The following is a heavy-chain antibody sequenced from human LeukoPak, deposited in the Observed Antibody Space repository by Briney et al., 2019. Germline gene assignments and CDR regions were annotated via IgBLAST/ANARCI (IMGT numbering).Heavy chain of an antibody. CDR3: AKGTYDYVWGSYRPSDY. V-gene: IGHV3-43*02. CDR2: ISGDGDST. J-gene: IGHJ4*02. Sequence: GGSLRLSCAASGFTFDDYAMHWVRQAPGKGLEWVSLISGDGDSTYYAHSVKGRFTISRDNSKNSLYLQMNSLRTEDTALYYCAKGTYDYVWGSYRPSDYWGQGTLVTVSS. D-gene: IGHD3-16*02. CDR1: GFTFDDYA.